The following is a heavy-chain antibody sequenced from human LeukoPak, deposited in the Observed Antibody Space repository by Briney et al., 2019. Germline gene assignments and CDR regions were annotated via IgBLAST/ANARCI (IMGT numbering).Heavy chain of an antibody. CDR3: ARGALSSIAVRQSFDY. Sequence: SETLSLTCSVSGASISDYYWSWIRQPPGKGLAWIGNTYYRGSTNYNPALKSRVTLSVDTSKNHFSLRLSSVTAADTGVYFCARGALSSIAVRQSFDYWGQGTLVTVSS. V-gene: IGHV4-59*01. CDR1: GASISDYY. CDR2: TYYRGST. J-gene: IGHJ4*02. D-gene: IGHD6-6*01.